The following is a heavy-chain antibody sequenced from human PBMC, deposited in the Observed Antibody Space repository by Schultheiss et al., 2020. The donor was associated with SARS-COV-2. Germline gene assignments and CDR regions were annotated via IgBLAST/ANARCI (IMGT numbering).Heavy chain of an antibody. CDR2: ISWNSGSI. Sequence: SCAASGFTFSSYAMNWVRQAPGKGLEWVSGISWNSGSIGYADSVKGRFTISRDNAKNSLYLQMNSPRPEDTALYYCAKDMNGGFNGVCQVCYYGMDVWGQGTTVTVSS. CDR1: GFTFSSYA. D-gene: IGHD2-8*01. CDR3: AKDMNGGFNGVCQVCYYGMDV. J-gene: IGHJ6*02. V-gene: IGHV3-9*01.